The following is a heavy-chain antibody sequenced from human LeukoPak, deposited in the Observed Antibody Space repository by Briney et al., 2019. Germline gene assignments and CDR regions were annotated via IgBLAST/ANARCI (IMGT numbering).Heavy chain of an antibody. CDR2: ISGSGGST. Sequence: PGGSLRLSCAASGFTFSSYAMSGVRQAPGKGLEWVSAISGSGGSTFYADSVKGRFTISRDNSKNTLYMQMNSLRAEDTAVYYCAKDGSGVAAADYYFDYWGQGTLVTVPS. CDR1: GFTFSSYA. V-gene: IGHV3-23*01. CDR3: AKDGSGVAAADYYFDY. D-gene: IGHD2-15*01. J-gene: IGHJ4*02.